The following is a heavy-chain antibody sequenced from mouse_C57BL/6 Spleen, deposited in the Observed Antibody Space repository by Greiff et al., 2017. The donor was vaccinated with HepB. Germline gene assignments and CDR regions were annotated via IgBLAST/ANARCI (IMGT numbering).Heavy chain of an antibody. CDR2: INPSNGGT. Sequence: VQLQQPGTELVKPGASVKLSCKASGYTFTSYWMNWVKQRPGQGLEWIGYINPSNGGTNYNEKFKSKATLTVDKSSSTAYMQLSSLTSEDSAVYDGAIGKTYGYDNCFDYWGQGTTLTVSS. CDR3: AIGKTYGYDNCFDY. J-gene: IGHJ2*01. D-gene: IGHD2-2*01. CDR1: GYTFTSYW. V-gene: IGHV1-53*01.